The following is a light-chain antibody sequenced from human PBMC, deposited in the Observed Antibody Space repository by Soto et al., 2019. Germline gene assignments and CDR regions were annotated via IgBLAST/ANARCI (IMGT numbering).Light chain of an antibody. J-gene: IGKJ5*01. CDR2: GAS. CDR3: QQYNNWPPIT. CDR1: QSVSSY. Sequence: DIVFTQSPATLSLSPGERATLSCRASQSVSSYLGWYQQKPGQAPRLLIYGASARATGIPDRFSGSGSGTEFTLTISSLQSEDFAVYYCQQYNNWPPITFGQGTRLEIK. V-gene: IGKV3D-15*01.